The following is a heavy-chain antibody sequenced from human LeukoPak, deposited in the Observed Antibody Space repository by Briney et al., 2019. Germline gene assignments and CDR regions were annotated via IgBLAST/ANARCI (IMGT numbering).Heavy chain of an antibody. J-gene: IGHJ4*02. CDR2: ISYDGSNK. Sequence: PGGSLRLSCAASGFTFSSYAMHWVRQAPGKGLEWVAVISYDGSNKYYADSVKGRFTISRDNSKNTLYLQMNSLRAEDTAVYYCARVGEANSSGYYPPFDYWGQGTLVTVSS. CDR1: GFTFSSYA. CDR3: ARVGEANSSGYYPPFDY. V-gene: IGHV3-30-3*01. D-gene: IGHD3-22*01.